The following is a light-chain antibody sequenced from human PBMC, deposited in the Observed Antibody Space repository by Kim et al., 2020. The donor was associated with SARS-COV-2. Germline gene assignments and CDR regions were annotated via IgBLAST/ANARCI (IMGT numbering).Light chain of an antibody. V-gene: IGKV1-5*03. Sequence: DIQMTQSPSTLSASVGDRVTITCRASQSISTWLAWYQQKPGKAPKLLISKASTLESGVPSRFSGSGSGTEFTLTISSLQTDDFAAYYCQEYNTDSQTFGQGTKVDIK. J-gene: IGKJ1*01. CDR1: QSISTW. CDR2: KAS. CDR3: QEYNTDSQT.